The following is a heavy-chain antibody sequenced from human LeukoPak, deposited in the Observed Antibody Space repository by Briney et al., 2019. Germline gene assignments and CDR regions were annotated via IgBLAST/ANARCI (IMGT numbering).Heavy chain of an antibody. J-gene: IGHJ4*02. CDR2: IIPICGTA. CDR1: GGTFSSYA. CDR3: AAMATTLLGLFDY. Sequence: SVKVSCKASGGTFSSYAISWVRQAPGQGLEWMGGIIPICGTANYAQKFQGRVTITTDESTSTAYMELSSLRSEDTAVYYCAAMATTLLGLFDYWGQGTLVTVSS. V-gene: IGHV1-69*05. D-gene: IGHD5-24*01.